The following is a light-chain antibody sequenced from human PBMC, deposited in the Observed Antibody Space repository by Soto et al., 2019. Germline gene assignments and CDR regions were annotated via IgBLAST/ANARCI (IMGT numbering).Light chain of an antibody. Sequence: QSALTQPASVSGSPGQSITISCTGTSSDVGGYNYVSWYQQHPGKAPKLMIYEVSNRPSGVSNRFSGSKSGNTASLTISGLQAEDEADYYCSSYERSSPLDVFGTGTKVPS. CDR1: SSDVGGYNY. J-gene: IGLJ1*01. V-gene: IGLV2-14*01. CDR2: EVS. CDR3: SSYERSSPLDV.